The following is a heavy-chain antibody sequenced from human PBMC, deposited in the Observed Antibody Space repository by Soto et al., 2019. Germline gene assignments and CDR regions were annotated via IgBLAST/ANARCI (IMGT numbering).Heavy chain of an antibody. V-gene: IGHV3-23*01. CDR2: ISASGGGT. CDR3: ARQDIPFKGYFDL. J-gene: IGHJ2*01. Sequence: EVQLLESGGGLVQPGGSLRLSCAASGFTFNSYALTWVRQAPEGGLEWVSSISASGGGTYYADSVKGRCTISRGYSRHTLYLVMNSLRAEDSALCYCARQDIPFKGYFDLWGRGTLVTVSS. CDR1: GFTFNSYA.